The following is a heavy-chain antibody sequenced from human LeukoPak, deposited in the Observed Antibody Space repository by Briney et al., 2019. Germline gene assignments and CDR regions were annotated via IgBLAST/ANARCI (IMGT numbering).Heavy chain of an antibody. J-gene: IGHJ4*02. CDR2: IKQDGSEK. CDR1: GFTFTGYW. D-gene: IGHD3-10*01. V-gene: IGHV3-7*03. Sequence: GGSLRLSCAASGFTFTGYWMSWVRQAPGKGLEWVANIKQDGSEKYYVDSVKGRFTVSRDNAKNSLYLEMNRLKADDTAVYYCARVGPTVGGGLFDYWGLGTLVTVSS. CDR3: ARVGPTVGGGLFDY.